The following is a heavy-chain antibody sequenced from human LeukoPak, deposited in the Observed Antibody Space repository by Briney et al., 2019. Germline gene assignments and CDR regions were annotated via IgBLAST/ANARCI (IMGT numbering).Heavy chain of an antibody. J-gene: IGHJ6*02. V-gene: IGHV3-48*03. CDR1: GFTFSNFE. CDR3: TREAGDPSYGMDV. Sequence: QPGGSLRLSCAASGFTFSNFEMNWVRRAPGKGLEWVSHITTDSSSKKYTDSVKARFTISRDNAKNSLYLQMNSLRAEDTALYYCTREAGDPSYGMDVWGQGTSVTVSS. D-gene: IGHD2-21*02. CDR2: ITTDSSSK.